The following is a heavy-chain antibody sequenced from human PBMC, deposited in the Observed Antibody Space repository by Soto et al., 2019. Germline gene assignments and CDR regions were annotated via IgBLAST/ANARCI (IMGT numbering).Heavy chain of an antibody. CDR1: GGSISSGGYY. J-gene: IGHJ5*02. V-gene: IGHV4-31*03. Sequence: QVQLQESGPGLVKPSQTLSLTCTVSGGSISSGGYYWSWIRQHPGKGLEWIGYIYYSGSTYYNPSRKSRVTLSVDTSKNQFSQKLSSVTAADTAVYYCARDRGGSNWFDPWGQGTLVTVSS. CDR3: ARDRGGSNWFDP. D-gene: IGHD3-10*01. CDR2: IYYSGST.